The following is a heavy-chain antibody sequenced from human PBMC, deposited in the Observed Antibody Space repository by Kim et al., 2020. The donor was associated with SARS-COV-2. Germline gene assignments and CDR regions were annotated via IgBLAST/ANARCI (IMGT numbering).Heavy chain of an antibody. Sequence: ASVKVSCKASGYTFTSYAMNWVRQAPGQGLEWMGWINTNTGNPTYAQGFTGRFVFSLDTSVSTVYLQISSLKAEDTAVYYCARDGGPWYYDILTGYHPAGYVDYWGQGTLVTVSS. CDR3: ARDGGPWYYDILTGYHPAGYVDY. J-gene: IGHJ4*02. CDR1: GYTFTSYA. V-gene: IGHV7-4-1*02. CDR2: INTNTGNP. D-gene: IGHD3-9*01.